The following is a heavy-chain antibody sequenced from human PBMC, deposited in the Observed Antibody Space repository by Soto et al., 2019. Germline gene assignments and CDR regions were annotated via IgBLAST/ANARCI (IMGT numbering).Heavy chain of an antibody. CDR2: IHYTGST. D-gene: IGHD1-1*01. J-gene: IGHJ5*01. Sequence: SETLSLTCTVSGGSMSRYYWTWIRQPPGKGLEWIGNIHYTGSTNYNPSLKSRVTILLGTSTSQFSLKVSSVTAADTAVYYCARDSTTSSTDGPIDTWGHGTLVTVSS. CDR1: GGSMSRYY. V-gene: IGHV4-59*01. CDR3: ARDSTTSSTDGPIDT.